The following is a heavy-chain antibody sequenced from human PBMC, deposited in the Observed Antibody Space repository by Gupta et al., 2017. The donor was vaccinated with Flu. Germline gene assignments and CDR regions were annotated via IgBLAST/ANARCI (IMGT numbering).Heavy chain of an antibody. V-gene: IGHV3-33*01. CDR2: IWDDGSNK. CDR1: GFTFCSYG. CDR3: ARDVVPAAMFGYYGMDV. Sequence: QVQLVESGGGVVQPGRSLRLSCAATGFTFCSYGMHWVRQAPGKGLEWVAVIWDDGSNKYYADSVKGRFTISRDNSKNTLYLQMNSLRAEDTAVYYCARDVVPAAMFGYYGMDVWGQGTTVTVSS. J-gene: IGHJ6*02. D-gene: IGHD2-2*01.